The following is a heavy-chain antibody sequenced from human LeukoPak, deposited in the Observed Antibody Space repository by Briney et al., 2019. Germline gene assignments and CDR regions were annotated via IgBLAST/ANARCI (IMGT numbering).Heavy chain of an antibody. V-gene: IGHV3-21*01. CDR2: ISDDGAHI. J-gene: IGHJ5*02. Sequence: PGGSLRLSCAASGFTFKDYALNWVRQTPGKGLEWVSSISDDGAHIYYADSVKGRFTISRDNANSSLYLQMDSLSPEDTAVYYCARDPHKVAANWFDPWGQGALVTVSS. D-gene: IGHD1-26*01. CDR3: ARDPHKVAANWFDP. CDR1: GFTFKDYA.